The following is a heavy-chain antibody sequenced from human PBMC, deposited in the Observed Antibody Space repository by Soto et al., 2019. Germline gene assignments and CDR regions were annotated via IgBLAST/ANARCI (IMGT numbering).Heavy chain of an antibody. CDR1: GGSVTIPNYY. D-gene: IGHD1-1*01. CDR2: MYYGGTT. J-gene: IGHJ4*02. CDR3: VRHVRLQLRPFDY. V-gene: IGHV4-39*01. Sequence: QLQLQESGPGVVKPSETLSLTCTVSGGSVTIPNYYWAWVRQSPGKGLEWIDSMYYGGTTYYNPSLKSRVSIFVDTSTNQFSLNLTSVTAADSSMYYCVRHVRLQLRPFDYWGQGTLVTVSS.